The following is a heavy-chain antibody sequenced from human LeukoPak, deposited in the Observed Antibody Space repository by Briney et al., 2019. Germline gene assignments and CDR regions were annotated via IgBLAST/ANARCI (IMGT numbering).Heavy chain of an antibody. CDR1: GFTFSSYS. CDR2: ISSSRSYI. Sequence: GGSLRLSCAASGFTFSSYSMNWVRQAPGKGLEWVSCISSSRSYIYYADSVKGRFTISRDNAKNSLYLQMNSLRAEDTAVYYCARDALGEAFDIWGQGTRSPSLQ. J-gene: IGHJ3*02. D-gene: IGHD3-16*01. CDR3: ARDALGEAFDI. V-gene: IGHV3-21*01.